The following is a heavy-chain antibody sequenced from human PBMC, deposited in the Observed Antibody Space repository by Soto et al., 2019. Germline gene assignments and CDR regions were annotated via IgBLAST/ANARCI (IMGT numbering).Heavy chain of an antibody. CDR3: ARLVAKYGGLSRWFDP. CDR1: GGSIISSRHY. CDR2: IYYSGST. Sequence: SETLSLTCTVSGGSIISSRHYWGWIRQPPGKGLEWIGTIYYSGSTYYNPSLKSRITISVDTSKNQFSLKLSSVTAADTAVYYSARLVAKYGGLSRWFDPWGQGTLVTVSS. D-gene: IGHD2-2*01. J-gene: IGHJ5*02. V-gene: IGHV4-39*01.